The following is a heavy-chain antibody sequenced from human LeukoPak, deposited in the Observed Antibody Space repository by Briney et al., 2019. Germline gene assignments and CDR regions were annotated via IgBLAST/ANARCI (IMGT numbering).Heavy chain of an antibody. Sequence: PGGSLRLSCAASGFTFSSYDMHWVRQATGKGLELVSAIGTAGDTYYPGSVKGRFTISRENAKNSLYLQMNSLRAGDTAVYYCARDLVRGVIFPHGMDVWGQGTTVTVSS. V-gene: IGHV3-13*01. CDR1: GFTFSSYD. CDR2: IGTAGDT. J-gene: IGHJ6*02. D-gene: IGHD3-10*01. CDR3: ARDLVRGVIFPHGMDV.